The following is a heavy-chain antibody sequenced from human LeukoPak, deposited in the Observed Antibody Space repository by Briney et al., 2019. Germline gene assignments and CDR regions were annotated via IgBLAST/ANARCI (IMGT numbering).Heavy chain of an antibody. J-gene: IGHJ4*02. V-gene: IGHV4-34*01. CDR3: ARGPRSYYYGSGSYYNRGYYFDC. CDR1: GGSFSGYY. Sequence: KASETLSLTCAVYGGSFSGYYWSWIRQPPGKGLEWIGEINHSGSTNYNPSLKSRVTISVDTSKNQFSLKLSSVTAADTAVYYCARGPRSYYYGSGSYYNRGYYFDCWGQGTLVTVSS. CDR2: INHSGST. D-gene: IGHD3-10*01.